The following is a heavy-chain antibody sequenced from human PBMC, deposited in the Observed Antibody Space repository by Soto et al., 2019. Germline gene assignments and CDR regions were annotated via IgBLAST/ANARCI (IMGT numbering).Heavy chain of an antibody. J-gene: IGHJ4*02. Sequence: SETLSLTCTVSGGSISSYYWSWIRQPPGKGLEWIGYIYYSGSTNYNPSLKSRVTISVDTSKNQFSLKLSSVTAADTAVYYCARDRGLGRVKYYDFWSGPSPFDYWGQGTLVTVSS. CDR3: ARDRGLGRVKYYDFWSGPSPFDY. D-gene: IGHD3-3*01. V-gene: IGHV4-59*01. CDR2: IYYSGST. CDR1: GGSISSYY.